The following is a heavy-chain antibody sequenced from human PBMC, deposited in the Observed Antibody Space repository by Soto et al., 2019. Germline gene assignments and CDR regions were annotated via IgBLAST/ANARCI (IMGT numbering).Heavy chain of an antibody. CDR1: GYTFIHNT. J-gene: IGHJ4*02. Sequence: QVQLVQSGAEVKKPGASVRLSCKASGYTFIHNTIHWVRQDPGRGLEWMGWINAGDGDTRLSDTFQGRVTITRETSATTAYMDMRNLRFEDTGLYYCTGARRGSPVDIGFWGQGTLVIVSS. CDR3: TGARRGSPVDIGF. V-gene: IGHV1-3*01. D-gene: IGHD3-16*01. CDR2: INAGDGDT.